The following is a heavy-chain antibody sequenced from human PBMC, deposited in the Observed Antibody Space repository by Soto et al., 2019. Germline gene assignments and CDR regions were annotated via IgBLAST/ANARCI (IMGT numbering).Heavy chain of an antibody. CDR1: GFTFHNYW. J-gene: IGHJ4*02. V-gene: IGHV3-7*01. CDR2: IKPDGSDK. Sequence: EVQLVESGGGLVQPGGSLRLSCAASGFTFHNYWMGWVRQTPDKGLEWVANIKPDGSDKYYVDSVKGRFTISRDNAKNSLYLQMYSLRAEDTAVYYCARENYFDYWGQGTLVTVSS. CDR3: ARENYFDY.